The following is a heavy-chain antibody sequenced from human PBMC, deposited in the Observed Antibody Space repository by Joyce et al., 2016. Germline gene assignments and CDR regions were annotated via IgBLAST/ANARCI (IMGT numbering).Heavy chain of an antibody. J-gene: IGHJ3*02. V-gene: IGHV1-2*02. D-gene: IGHD3-10*01. CDR3: ARGSFSWFGDADAFDI. CDR1: GYTFTGYY. CDR2: VNPNSGGT. Sequence: QVQLVQSGAEVKKPGASVKVSCKASGYTFTGYYMHWVRQAPGQGLEWMGWVNPNSGGTNYAQKCQGRVTRTRDTAISTAYMEVSRLRSDDTAVYYCARGSFSWFGDADAFDIWGQGTMVTVSS.